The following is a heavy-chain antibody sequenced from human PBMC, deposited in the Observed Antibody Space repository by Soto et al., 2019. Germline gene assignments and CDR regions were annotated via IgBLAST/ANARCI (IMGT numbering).Heavy chain of an antibody. J-gene: IGHJ4*02. CDR1: GYSVSSNSAA. V-gene: IGHV6-1*01. Sequence: PXQTLSLTCAISGYSVSSNSAAWNLIRQSPSRGLEWLGRTYYRSKWYNDYGVSVKSRITIEPDTSKNQFSLQLNSVTPEDTAVYYCARDWTSSHFDCWGQGTLVTV. D-gene: IGHD2-2*01. CDR3: ARDWTSSHFDC. CDR2: TYYRSKWYN.